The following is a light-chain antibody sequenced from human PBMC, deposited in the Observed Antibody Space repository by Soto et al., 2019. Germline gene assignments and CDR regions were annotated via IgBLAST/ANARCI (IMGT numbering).Light chain of an antibody. V-gene: IGKV3-11*01. CDR2: DAS. J-gene: IGKJ4*01. CDR3: QQRSTWPLT. Sequence: EIVLTQSPATLSLSPGERATLSCRASQSVSSYLAWYQQKPGQAPRLLIYDASNRATGIPGRFSGSGSGTDFTLTISSLEPEDFAVYYCQQRSTWPLTFGGGTKVEI. CDR1: QSVSSY.